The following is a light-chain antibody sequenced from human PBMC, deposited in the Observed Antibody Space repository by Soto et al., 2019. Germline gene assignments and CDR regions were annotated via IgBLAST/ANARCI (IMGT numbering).Light chain of an antibody. V-gene: IGKV3-20*01. CDR1: QSVSSSY. CDR2: GAS. CDR3: QQYGSSPPVT. Sequence: EIMLTQSPGTLSLSPGETAILSCRASQSVSSSYLAWYQQKPGQAPRLLIYGASSRATGIPDRFSGSGSGTDFTLTISRLEPEDFAVYYCQQYGSSPPVTFGPGTTVDIK. J-gene: IGKJ3*01.